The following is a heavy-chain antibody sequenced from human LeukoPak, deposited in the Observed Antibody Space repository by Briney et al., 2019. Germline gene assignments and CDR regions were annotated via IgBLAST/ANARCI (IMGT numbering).Heavy chain of an antibody. V-gene: IGHV3-30*03. CDR3: ARDYGDGYNLDY. J-gene: IGHJ4*02. CDR2: ISYDGSNK. D-gene: IGHD5-24*01. CDR1: GFIFSSYG. Sequence: PGRSLRLSCAASGFIFSSYGMHWVRQAPGEGLEWVAVISYDGSNKYYADSVKGRFTISRDNSKNTLYLQMNSLRAEDTAVYYCARDYGDGYNLDYWGQGTLVTVSS.